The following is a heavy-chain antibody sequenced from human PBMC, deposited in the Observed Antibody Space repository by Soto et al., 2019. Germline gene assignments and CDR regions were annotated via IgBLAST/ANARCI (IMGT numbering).Heavy chain of an antibody. CDR3: ASDIVVVPAAMFADHGMDV. CDR2: ISGSGGST. J-gene: IGHJ6*02. V-gene: IGHV3-23*01. CDR1: GFTFSSYA. D-gene: IGHD2-2*01. Sequence: PGGSLRLSCAASGFTFSSYAMSWVRQAPGKGLEWVSAISGSGGSTYYADSVKGRFTISRDNAKNSLYLQMNSLRAEDTAVYYCASDIVVVPAAMFADHGMDVWGQGTTVTVSS.